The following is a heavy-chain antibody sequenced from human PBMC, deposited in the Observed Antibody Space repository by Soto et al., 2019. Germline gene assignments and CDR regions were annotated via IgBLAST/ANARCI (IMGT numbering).Heavy chain of an antibody. Sequence: PSETLSLTCTVSGGSISSGGYYWSWIRQHPGKGLEWIGYIYYSGSTYYNPSLKSRVTISVDTSKNQFSPKLSSVTAADTAVYYCARSTVTTPNFDYWGQGTLVTVSS. V-gene: IGHV4-31*03. D-gene: IGHD4-17*01. CDR1: GGSISSGGYY. J-gene: IGHJ4*02. CDR2: IYYSGST. CDR3: ARSTVTTPNFDY.